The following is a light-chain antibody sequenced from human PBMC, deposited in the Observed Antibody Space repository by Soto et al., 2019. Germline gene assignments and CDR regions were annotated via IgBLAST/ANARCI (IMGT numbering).Light chain of an antibody. V-gene: IGLV1-51*02. J-gene: IGLJ1*01. CDR1: SSNIGNNY. CDR2: EDN. CDR3: AAWDSPDYV. Sequence: SVLTQPPSVSAAPGQRVTISCSGSSSNIGNNYVSWYQQFPGTAPILLIYEDNVRPSGIPDRFSGSKSGTSATLGIIGLQTGDEADYYCAAWDSPDYVFGTGTKVTVL.